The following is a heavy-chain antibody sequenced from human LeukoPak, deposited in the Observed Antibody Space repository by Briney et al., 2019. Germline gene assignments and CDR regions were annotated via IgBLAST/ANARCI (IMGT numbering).Heavy chain of an antibody. D-gene: IGHD6-13*01. CDR1: GDSISSSSYY. V-gene: IGHV4-39*01. CDR2: MHYSGST. Sequence: SETLSLTCTVSGDSISSSSYYWGWMRQPPGKGLEWIGSMHYSGSTSYNPSLKSRVTISVDTSKNQFSLKLSSVTAADTAVYYCTRQIAAAGTDYWGQGTLVTVSS. CDR3: TRQIAAAGTDY. J-gene: IGHJ4*02.